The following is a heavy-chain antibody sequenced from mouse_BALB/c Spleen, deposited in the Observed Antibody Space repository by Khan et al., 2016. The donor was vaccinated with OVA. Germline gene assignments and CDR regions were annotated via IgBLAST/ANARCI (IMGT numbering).Heavy chain of an antibody. CDR3: ARGNYYGNTVYAMDY. J-gene: IGHJ4*01. CDR1: GYTFTSYW. D-gene: IGHD1-1*01. V-gene: IGHV1S41*01. Sequence: DLVKPGASMKLSCKASGYTFTSYWINWIKQRPGQGLEWMGRIAPGSGSTSYNAMFKGKATLTVDTSSTTAYIQLSSLSSEDSAVYFCARGNYYGNTVYAMDYWGQGTSVTVSS. CDR2: IAPGSGST.